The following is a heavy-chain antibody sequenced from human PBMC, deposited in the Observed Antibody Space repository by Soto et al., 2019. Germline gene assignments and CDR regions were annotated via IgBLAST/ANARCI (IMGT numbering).Heavy chain of an antibody. CDR3: ARGRVTYYGMDV. CDR2: TYYTSKWEN. V-gene: IGHV6-1*01. Sequence: PSQTLSLTCAISGDSVSSRGTAWNWIRQSPSRGLEWLGRTYYTSKWENDYAVSVKSRVTVNPDTSKNQFSLHLNSVTLEDTAVYYCARGRVTYYGMDVWGQGTTVTVSS. D-gene: IGHD4-4*01. CDR1: GDSVSSRGTA. J-gene: IGHJ6*02.